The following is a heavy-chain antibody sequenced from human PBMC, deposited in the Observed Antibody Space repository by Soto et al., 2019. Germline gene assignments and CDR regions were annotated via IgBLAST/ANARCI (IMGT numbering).Heavy chain of an antibody. Sequence: QVQLQESGPGLVKPSQTLSLACTVSDGSVSRGGYYWSWIRQSPGKNLEWIGNIYYTGRTSYNPSLKSRLNISLETSKRQFSLRLASVSAADTAVYYCAREGSYHYFDYWGQGALVTVSS. D-gene: IGHD1-26*01. J-gene: IGHJ4*02. V-gene: IGHV4-31*03. CDR3: AREGSYHYFDY. CDR1: DGSVSRGGYY. CDR2: IYYTGRT.